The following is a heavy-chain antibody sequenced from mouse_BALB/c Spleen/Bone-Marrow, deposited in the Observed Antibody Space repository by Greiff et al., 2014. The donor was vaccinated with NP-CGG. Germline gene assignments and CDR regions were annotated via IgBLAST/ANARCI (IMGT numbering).Heavy chain of an antibody. CDR1: GYTFTSYV. CDR3: ARGSSWAMDY. V-gene: IGHV1-14*01. D-gene: IGHD1-1*01. CDR2: INPYNDGT. Sequence: ESGPELVKPGASVKMSCKASGYTFTSYVMHWVKQKPGQGLEWIGCINPYNDGTKYNEKFKGKAILTSDKSSSTAYMELSSLTSEGSAVYYCARGSSWAMDYWGQGTSVTVSS. J-gene: IGHJ4*01.